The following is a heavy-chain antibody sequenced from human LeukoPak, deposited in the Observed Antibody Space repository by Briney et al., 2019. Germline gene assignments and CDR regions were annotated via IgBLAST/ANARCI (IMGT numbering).Heavy chain of an antibody. Sequence: SQTLSLTCTVAGGSISSGSYYWSWIRQPAGKGLEWIGRIYTSGSTNYNPSLKSRVTISVDTSKNQFSLKLSSVTAADTAVYYCARGPEMAGIVVVIGGFDYWGQGTLVTVSS. V-gene: IGHV4-61*02. CDR1: GGSISSGSYY. CDR2: IYTSGST. D-gene: IGHD3-22*01. J-gene: IGHJ4*02. CDR3: ARGPEMAGIVVVIGGFDY.